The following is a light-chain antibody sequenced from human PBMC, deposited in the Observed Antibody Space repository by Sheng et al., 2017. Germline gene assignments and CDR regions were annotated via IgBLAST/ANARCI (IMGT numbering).Light chain of an antibody. V-gene: IGKV3-11*01. CDR3: QQYNDWPLT. CDR1: QSLSGY. J-gene: IGKJ4*01. CDR2: DTY. Sequence: ENVLTQSPVTLSLSPGERATLSCRASQSLSGYLAWYQQKPGQAPRLIIYDTYSRAAGIPARFTGSVSETDFTLTINSLQSEDFALYYCQQYNDWPLTFGGGTKVEI.